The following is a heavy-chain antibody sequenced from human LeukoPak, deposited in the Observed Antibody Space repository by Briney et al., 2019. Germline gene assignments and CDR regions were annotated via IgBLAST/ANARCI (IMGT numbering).Heavy chain of an antibody. Sequence: GGSLRLSCAASGFTFDDYAMHWVRQAPGKGLEWVSLISWDGGSTYYADSVKGRFTISGDNSKNSLYLQMNSLRAEDTALYYCAKVSDSSGYGFDYWGQGTLVTVSS. CDR1: GFTFDDYA. V-gene: IGHV3-43D*03. CDR3: AKVSDSSGYGFDY. J-gene: IGHJ4*02. CDR2: ISWDGGST. D-gene: IGHD3-22*01.